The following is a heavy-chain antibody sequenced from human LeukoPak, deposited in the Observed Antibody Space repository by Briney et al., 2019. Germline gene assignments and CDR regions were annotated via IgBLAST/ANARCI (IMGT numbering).Heavy chain of an antibody. D-gene: IGHD4-17*01. Sequence: SVKVSCKASGYTFTSYGISWVRQAPGQGLEWMGWISAYNGNTNYAPKLQGRVTMTTDTSTSTAYMELRSLRSDDTAVYYCARGGDYGDPLYYFDYWGQGTLVTVSS. J-gene: IGHJ4*02. V-gene: IGHV1-18*01. CDR2: ISAYNGNT. CDR3: ARGGDYGDPLYYFDY. CDR1: GYTFTSYG.